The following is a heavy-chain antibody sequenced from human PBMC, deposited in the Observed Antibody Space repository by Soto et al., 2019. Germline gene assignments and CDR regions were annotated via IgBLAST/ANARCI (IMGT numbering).Heavy chain of an antibody. CDR1: GYTFISYA. D-gene: IGHD1-26*01. V-gene: IGHV1-3*01. Sequence: QVHLVQSGAEVKKPGASVKVSCKASGYTFISYAMHWVRQAPGQRLEWMGWINAGNGNTKYSQKFQGRVTITRDTSASTAYMELSSLRSEDTAVYYCARKVGAFLLDAFDIWGQGTMVTVSS. CDR2: INAGNGNT. J-gene: IGHJ3*02. CDR3: ARKVGAFLLDAFDI.